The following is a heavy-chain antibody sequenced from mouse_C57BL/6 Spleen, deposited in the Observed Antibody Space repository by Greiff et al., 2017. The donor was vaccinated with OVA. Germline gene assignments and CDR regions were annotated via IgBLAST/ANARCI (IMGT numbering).Heavy chain of an antibody. J-gene: IGHJ2*01. CDR1: GYTFTSYW. CDR3: ARGTAFDY. D-gene: IGHD3-3*01. V-gene: IGHV1-52*01. Sequence: VQLQQPGAELVRPGSSVKLSCKASGYTFTSYWMHWVKQRPIQGLEWIGNIDPSDSETHYNQKFKDKATLTVDKSSSTAYMQLSSLSSEDSAVYYCARGTAFDYWGQGTTLTVSS. CDR2: IDPSDSET.